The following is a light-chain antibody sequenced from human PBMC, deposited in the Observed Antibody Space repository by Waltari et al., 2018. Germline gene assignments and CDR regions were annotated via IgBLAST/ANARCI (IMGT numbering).Light chain of an antibody. V-gene: IGKV3-15*01. CDR3: QQYNNWPL. Sequence: EIVMTQSPATLSVSPGERATLSCRASQSVSSNLAWYQQKPGQAPRLLIYGASTRATGIPARFSVSGSGTEFTLTISSMQSEDFAVYYCQQYNNWPLFGGGTKVEIK. CDR1: QSVSSN. J-gene: IGKJ4*01. CDR2: GAS.